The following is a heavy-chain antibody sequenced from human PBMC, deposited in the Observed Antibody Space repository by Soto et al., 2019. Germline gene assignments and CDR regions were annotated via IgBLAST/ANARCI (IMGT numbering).Heavy chain of an antibody. Sequence: QVQLVESGGGVVQPGRSLRLSCAASGFTFSTNAMHWVRQAPGKGLEWVAVISYDGSTRYYADSVKGRFTISRDNSKNTLYLQMNHLRAADTAVYYCAKQFSGWSYYFDYWGQGTLVTGSS. D-gene: IGHD6-19*01. CDR1: GFTFSTNA. CDR3: AKQFSGWSYYFDY. V-gene: IGHV3-30-3*02. CDR2: ISYDGSTR. J-gene: IGHJ4*02.